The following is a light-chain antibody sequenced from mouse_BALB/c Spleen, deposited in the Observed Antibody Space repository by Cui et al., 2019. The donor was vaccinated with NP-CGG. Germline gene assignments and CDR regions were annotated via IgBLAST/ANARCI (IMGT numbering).Light chain of an antibody. V-gene: IGLV1*01. CDR2: GTN. Sequence: QAVVTHASALTTSPGETVTLTCRSSTGTVTTSNYANWVHEKPDHLFTGLIGGTNNRAPGVPARFSGSLIGDRAALTITGAQTEDEAIYFCALWYSNHWVFGGGTKLTVL. J-gene: IGLJ1*01. CDR3: ALWYSNHWV. CDR1: TGTVTTSNY.